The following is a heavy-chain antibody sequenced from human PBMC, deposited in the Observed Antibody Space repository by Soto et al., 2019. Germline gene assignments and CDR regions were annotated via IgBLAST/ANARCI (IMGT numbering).Heavy chain of an antibody. CDR2: INEDGSRQ. D-gene: IGHD6-19*01. CDR3: ARDNGWNYLVY. J-gene: IGHJ4*02. Sequence: PGGSLRLSCAASGFTFTNFWMSWVRQAPGKGLEWVANINEDGSRQNYVDSVEGRFTLSRDNAKNSLYLQMNSLRAEDTAVYYCARDNGWNYLVYWGQGTLVTVSS. V-gene: IGHV3-7*01. CDR1: GFTFTNFW.